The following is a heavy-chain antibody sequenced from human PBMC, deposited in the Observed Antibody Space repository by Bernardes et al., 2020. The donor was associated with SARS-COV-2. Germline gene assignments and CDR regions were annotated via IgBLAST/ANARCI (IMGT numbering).Heavy chain of an antibody. Sequence: GGSLRLSRAASGFTFSSYGMHWVRQAPGKGLEWVAVISYDGSNKYYADSVKGRFTISRDNSKNTLYLQMNSLRAEDTAVYYCAKGFADILTGYFDYWGQGTLVTVSS. J-gene: IGHJ4*02. V-gene: IGHV3-30*18. CDR2: ISYDGSNK. D-gene: IGHD3-9*01. CDR1: GFTFSSYG. CDR3: AKGFADILTGYFDY.